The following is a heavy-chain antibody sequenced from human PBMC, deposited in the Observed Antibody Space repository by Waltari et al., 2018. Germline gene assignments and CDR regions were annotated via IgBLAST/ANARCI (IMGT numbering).Heavy chain of an antibody. D-gene: IGHD4-17*01. Sequence: EVQLVESGGGLVQPGGSLRLSCAASGFTFRSYWMSWVRQAPGKGLEWVANIKQDGSEKYYVDSVKGRFTISRDNAKNSLYLQMNSLRAEDTAVYYCAGDYGDYEFDYWGQGTLVTVSS. V-gene: IGHV3-7*01. J-gene: IGHJ4*02. CDR3: AGDYGDYEFDY. CDR1: GFTFRSYW. CDR2: IKQDGSEK.